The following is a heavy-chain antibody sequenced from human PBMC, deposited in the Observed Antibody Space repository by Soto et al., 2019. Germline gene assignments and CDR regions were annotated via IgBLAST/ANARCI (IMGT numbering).Heavy chain of an antibody. CDR3: ARGEVLLLFGEFDYYYGMDV. J-gene: IGHJ6*02. CDR1: GGTFSSYA. V-gene: IGHV1-69*01. D-gene: IGHD3-10*01. Sequence: QVQLVQSGAEVKKPGSSVKVSCKASGGTFSSYAISWVRQAPGQGLEWMGGIIPILGTANYAQKFQGRVTITADESTSTAYMELSSLRSEDTAVYYCARGEVLLLFGEFDYYYGMDVWGQGTTVTVSS. CDR2: IIPILGTA.